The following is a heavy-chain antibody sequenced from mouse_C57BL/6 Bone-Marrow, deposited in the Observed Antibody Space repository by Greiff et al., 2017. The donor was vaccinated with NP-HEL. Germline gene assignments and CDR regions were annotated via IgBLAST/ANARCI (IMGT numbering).Heavy chain of an antibody. CDR3: ARADYSNYDY. V-gene: IGHV5-4*03. J-gene: IGHJ2*01. Sequence: EVKLVESGGGLVKPGGSLKLSCAASGFTFSSYAMSWVRQTPEKRLEWVATISDGGSYTYYPDNVKGRFTISRDNAKNNLYLQMSHLKSEDTAMYYCARADYSNYDYWRQGTTLTVSS. CDR2: ISDGGSYT. D-gene: IGHD2-5*01. CDR1: GFTFSSYA.